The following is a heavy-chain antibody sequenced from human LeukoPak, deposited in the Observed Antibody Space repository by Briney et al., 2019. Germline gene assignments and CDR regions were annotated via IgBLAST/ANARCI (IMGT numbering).Heavy chain of an antibody. Sequence: PSETLSLTCAVYGGSFSGYYWTCIRQPPGKGLEWIGEINHSGSTNYNPSLKSRVTISVDTSQRLFSLKMSSLTAADTAIYFCARRGLRFLESVKYSWFDPWGQGTLVNVSS. J-gene: IGHJ5*02. CDR3: ARRGLRFLESVKYSWFDP. CDR2: INHSGST. CDR1: GGSFSGYY. V-gene: IGHV4-34*01. D-gene: IGHD3-3*01.